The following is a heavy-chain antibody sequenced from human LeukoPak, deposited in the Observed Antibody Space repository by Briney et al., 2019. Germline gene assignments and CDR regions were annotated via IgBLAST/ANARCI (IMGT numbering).Heavy chain of an antibody. J-gene: IGHJ6*02. V-gene: IGHV3-53*01. D-gene: IGHD5-12*01. CDR3: AKDYERYPFYGMDV. CDR1: GFTVSNNY. Sequence: GGSLRLSCAASGFTVSNNYMSWVRQASGKGLEWVSVIYSGGSTYYADSVKGRFTISRDNSKNTLYLQMNSLRAEDTAVYYCAKDYERYPFYGMDVWGQGTTVTVSS. CDR2: IYSGGST.